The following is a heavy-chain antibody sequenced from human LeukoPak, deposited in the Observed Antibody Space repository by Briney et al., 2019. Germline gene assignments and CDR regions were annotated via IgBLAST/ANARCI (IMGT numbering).Heavy chain of an antibody. CDR1: GGSISSYF. J-gene: IGHJ4*02. Sequence: SETLSLTCTVSGGSISSYFWSWIRQHAGKGLEWIGRIYTSGSTNYNPSLKSRVTMSVDTSKNQFSLKLSSVTAADTAVYYCARETSHSARLGIDYWGQGTLVTVSS. D-gene: IGHD4-11*01. CDR3: ARETSHSARLGIDY. V-gene: IGHV4-4*07. CDR2: IYTSGST.